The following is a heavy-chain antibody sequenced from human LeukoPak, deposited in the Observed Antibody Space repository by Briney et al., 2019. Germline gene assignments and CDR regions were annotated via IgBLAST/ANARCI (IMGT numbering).Heavy chain of an antibody. V-gene: IGHV3-21*01. Sequence: RGSLRLSCAASRFTFSSYSMNWVRQTPGKRLEWVSSISSSSTAIYYADSVKRRFTISRDNAKKSPYLQMSSLRAEDTAVYYCAREPISLTRWGQGSLVTV. CDR3: AREPISLTR. J-gene: IGHJ1*01. CDR2: ISSSSTAI. CDR1: RFTFSSYS. D-gene: IGHD2-2*02.